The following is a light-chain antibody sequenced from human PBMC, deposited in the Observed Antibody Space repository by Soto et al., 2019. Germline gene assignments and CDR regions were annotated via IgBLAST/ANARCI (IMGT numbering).Light chain of an antibody. CDR2: DVS. CDR1: RSDVRGYNF. Sequence: QSSLTQPRSVSESHVQSVTISCTGTRSDVRGYNFFSWYQQYPGKSPKLMIYDVSNRPSGVPDRFSGSKSGNTASLNISGLQAEDEADYYRGVDAGSXSCVVGTGTKGXV. J-gene: IGLJ1*01. CDR3: GVDAGSXSCV. V-gene: IGLV2-11*01.